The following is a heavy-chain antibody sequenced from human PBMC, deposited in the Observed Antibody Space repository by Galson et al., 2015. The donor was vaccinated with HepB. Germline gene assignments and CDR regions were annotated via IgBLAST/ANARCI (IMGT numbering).Heavy chain of an antibody. CDR3: AKGGLWQFLDS. Sequence: SLRLSCAASGFIFSSYVMSWVRQAPGKGLEWVSGISGSGDSTYYADSVKGRSTISRDNSKNTLYLQVSSLKVEDTAVYYCAKGGLWQFLDSWGQGTLVTVSS. J-gene: IGHJ5*01. V-gene: IGHV3-23*01. CDR1: GFIFSSYV. D-gene: IGHD3-10*01. CDR2: ISGSGDST.